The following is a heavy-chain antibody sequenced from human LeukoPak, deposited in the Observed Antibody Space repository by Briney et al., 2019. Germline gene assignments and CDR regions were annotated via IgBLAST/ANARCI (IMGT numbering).Heavy chain of an antibody. CDR3: ARYCNGDTCDGALDL. V-gene: IGHV3-74*01. Sequence: PGGSLRLSCAASGFTFNNYWIHWVRQVPGKDLVWVSRIDGDASRTNYADSVKGCFTISRDNVKNMVYLQMSSLTVEDTAVYYCARYCNGDTCDGALDLWGQGTLVTVSS. CDR1: GFTFNNYW. CDR2: IDGDASRT. J-gene: IGHJ3*01. D-gene: IGHD2-15*01.